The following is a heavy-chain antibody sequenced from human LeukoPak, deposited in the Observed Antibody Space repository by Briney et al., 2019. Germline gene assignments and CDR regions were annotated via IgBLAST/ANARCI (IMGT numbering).Heavy chain of an antibody. V-gene: IGHV3-48*04. CDR1: GFTFSSYG. CDR3: AELGITMIGGV. Sequence: GGSLRLSCAASGFTFSSYGIHWVRQAPGKGLEWVSYISSSGSTIYYADSVKGRFTISRDNAKNSLYLQMNSLRAEDTAVYYCAELGITMIGGVWGKGTTVTISS. CDR2: ISSSGSTI. D-gene: IGHD3-10*02. J-gene: IGHJ6*04.